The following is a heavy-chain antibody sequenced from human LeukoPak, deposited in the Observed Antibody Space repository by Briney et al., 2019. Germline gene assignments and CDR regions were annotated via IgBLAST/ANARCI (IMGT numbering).Heavy chain of an antibody. D-gene: IGHD1-26*01. V-gene: IGHV3-53*01. CDR2: IYSGGST. J-gene: IGHJ4*02. CDR3: AKDPPIVGATGWFDY. Sequence: PGGSLRLSCAASGFTVSSNYMSWVRQAPGKGLEWVSVIYSGGSTYYADSVKGRFTISRDNSKNTLYLQMNSLRAEDTAVYYCAKDPPIVGATGWFDYWGQGTLVTVSS. CDR1: GFTVSSNY.